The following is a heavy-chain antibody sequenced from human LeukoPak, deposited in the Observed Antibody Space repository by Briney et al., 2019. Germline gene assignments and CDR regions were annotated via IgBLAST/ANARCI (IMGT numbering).Heavy chain of an antibody. D-gene: IGHD2/OR15-2a*01. CDR3: AAEYSGNWFDP. CDR2: INTDGSSA. CDR1: GFTFSSYW. J-gene: IGHJ5*02. Sequence: GGSLRLSCAASGFTFSSYWMHWVRQAPGKGLVWVTRINTDGSSATYADSVTGRFTISRDNAKNTLYLQMNSLRAEDTAVYYCAAEYSGNWFDPWGQGTLVTVSS. V-gene: IGHV3-74*01.